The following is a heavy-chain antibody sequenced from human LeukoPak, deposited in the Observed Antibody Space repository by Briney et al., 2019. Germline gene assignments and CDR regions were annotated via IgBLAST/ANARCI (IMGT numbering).Heavy chain of an antibody. CDR3: ARVEYYYDSSGYFQYFDY. V-gene: IGHV7-4-1*02. CDR1: GYTFTSYA. CDR2: INTNTGNP. J-gene: IGHJ4*02. Sequence: ASVKVSCKASGYTFTSYAMNWVRQAPGQGLEWVGWINTNTGNPTYAQGFTGRFVFSLDTSVSTAYLQISSLKAEDTAVYCCARVEYYYDSSGYFQYFDYWGQGTLVTVSS. D-gene: IGHD3-22*01.